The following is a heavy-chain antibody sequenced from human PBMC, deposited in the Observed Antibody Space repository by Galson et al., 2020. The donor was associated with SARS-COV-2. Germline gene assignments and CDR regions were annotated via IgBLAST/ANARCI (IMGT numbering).Heavy chain of an antibody. V-gene: IGHV3-23*01. J-gene: IGHJ3*01. D-gene: IGHD3-16*01. CDR3: AKDQPRVITERWGAFDV. Sequence: GESLKISCAASGFTFSTYAMSWVRQAPGKGLEWVSGISGSGDGTYYADSVEGRFTISRDNSKKTLYLQMNSLRAEDTAVYFCAKDQPRVITERWGAFDVWGQGTVVTVSS. CDR1: GFTFSTYA. CDR2: ISGSGDGT.